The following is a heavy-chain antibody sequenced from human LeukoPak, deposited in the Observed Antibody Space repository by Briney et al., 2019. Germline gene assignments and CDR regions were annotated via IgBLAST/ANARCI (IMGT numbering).Heavy chain of an antibody. CDR2: IIPIFGTA. D-gene: IGHD4-17*01. CDR1: GGTFSSYA. CDR3: ARGHPYGDYEGA. J-gene: IGHJ5*02. Sequence: SVKVSCKASGGTFSSYAISWVRQAPGQGLECMGGIIPIFGTANYAQKFQGRVTITADESTSTAYMELSSLRSEDTAVYYCARGHPYGDYEGAWGQGTLVTVSS. V-gene: IGHV1-69*01.